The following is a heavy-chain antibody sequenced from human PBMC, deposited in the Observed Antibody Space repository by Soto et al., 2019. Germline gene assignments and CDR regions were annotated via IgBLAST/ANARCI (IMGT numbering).Heavy chain of an antibody. Sequence: QVQLQESGPGLVTPSGTLSLSCAVSGDSIDSPNWWVWVRQPPGKGLDWIGEIYRDGNTNYNPSCKSRVTLSIDQSKNQFSLKLTSVTAAATAVYFCARDRGIAAAGVWGQGTLVTVSS. V-gene: IGHV4-4*02. CDR3: ARDRGIAAAGV. J-gene: IGHJ4*02. CDR2: IYRDGNT. D-gene: IGHD6-13*01. CDR1: GDSIDSPNW.